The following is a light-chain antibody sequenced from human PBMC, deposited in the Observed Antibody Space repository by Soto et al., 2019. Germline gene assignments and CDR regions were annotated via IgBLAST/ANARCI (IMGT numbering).Light chain of an antibody. V-gene: IGLV1-51*01. Sequence: PVLTQPPSVSAAPGQKVTSSCSGSSSNIGGNSVSWYQQPPGTAPKLLIYDDNKRPSGIPDRFSGQKSGTSATLGITGFQTGDQVDYYCGSWDSSLSANFFGSANEATVL. CDR2: DDN. CDR3: GSWDSSLSANF. J-gene: IGLJ1*01. CDR1: SSNIGGNS.